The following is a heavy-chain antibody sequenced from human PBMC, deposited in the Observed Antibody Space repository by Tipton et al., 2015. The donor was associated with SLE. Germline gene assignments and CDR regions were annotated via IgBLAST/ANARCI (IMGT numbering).Heavy chain of an antibody. Sequence: TLSLTCTVSGGSISSSSYYWGWIRQPPGKGLEWIGSIYYSGSTYYNPSLKSRVTISVDMSKNQFSLKLSSVTAADTAVYYCAREGCSGGSCYSDYWGQGTLVTVSS. D-gene: IGHD2-15*01. CDR2: IYYSGST. V-gene: IGHV4-39*07. J-gene: IGHJ4*02. CDR1: GGSISSSSYY. CDR3: AREGCSGGSCYSDY.